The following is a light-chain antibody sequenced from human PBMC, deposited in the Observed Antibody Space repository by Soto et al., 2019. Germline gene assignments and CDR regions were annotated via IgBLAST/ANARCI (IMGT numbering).Light chain of an antibody. CDR2: CAS. CDR1: QGLXSY. Sequence: RLNQSASLLSATAGDRVTITCRASQGLXSYFAWVERKPGKAPKVLXDCASNLQRGGPSRFSGSGSGTDFTLTISRLQPEDFATYYCLQLYYFFWTFGQGTKVDIK. J-gene: IGKJ1*01. V-gene: IGKV1-9*01. CDR3: LQLYYFFWT.